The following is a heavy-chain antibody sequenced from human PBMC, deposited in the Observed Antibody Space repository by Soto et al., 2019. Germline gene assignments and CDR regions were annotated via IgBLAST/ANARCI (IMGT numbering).Heavy chain of an antibody. CDR2: INVGNGNT. V-gene: IGHV1-3*01. CDR3: AREPLCVGRCYVKWFDP. Sequence: QVQLVQSGAEVKNPGASVKVSCKASGYTFTSYAMSWVRQAPGQGLEWMGWINVGNGNTEYSQNFQDRVTIARDTSARIVYMELSSLRSEDTAIYYCAREPLCVGRCYVKWFDPWGQGTLVTVSS. D-gene: IGHD2-15*01. CDR1: GYTFTSYA. J-gene: IGHJ5*02.